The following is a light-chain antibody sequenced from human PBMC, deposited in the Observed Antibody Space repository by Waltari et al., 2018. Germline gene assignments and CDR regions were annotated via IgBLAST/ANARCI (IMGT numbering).Light chain of an antibody. CDR1: SSDVGCYNY. J-gene: IGLJ1*01. CDR2: AVT. V-gene: IGLV2-14*03. CDR3: SSYTSSNTLG. Sequence: QSALTQPASVSGSPGQSITISCTGTSSDVGCYNYVSWYQQHPGKAPKLMIYAVTNRPSGVSNRFSGSKSGNTASLTISGLQAEDEADYYCSSYTSSNTLGFGTGTKVTVL.